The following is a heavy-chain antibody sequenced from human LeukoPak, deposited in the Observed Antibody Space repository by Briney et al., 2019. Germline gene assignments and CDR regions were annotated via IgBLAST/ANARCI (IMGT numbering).Heavy chain of an antibody. Sequence: GGSLRLSCAASGFIVSSNYMSWVRRAPGKGLEWVSVIYSGDITYYADSVKGRFTISRDSSKNTLYLQMNSLRAEDTAVYYCAREPDSSGYYFDYWGQGTLVTVSS. CDR2: IYSGDIT. V-gene: IGHV3-53*01. CDR3: AREPDSSGYYFDY. J-gene: IGHJ4*02. CDR1: GFIVSSNY. D-gene: IGHD3-22*01.